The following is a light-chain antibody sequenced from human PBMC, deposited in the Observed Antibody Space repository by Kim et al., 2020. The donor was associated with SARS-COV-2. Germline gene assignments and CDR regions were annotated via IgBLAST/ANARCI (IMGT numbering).Light chain of an antibody. CDR2: GKN. V-gene: IGLV3-19*01. Sequence: ALGQTVRITCQGASLRTYYASWYQQKPGQAPLLVIYGKNNRPSGIPDRFSGSSSGNTASLTVTGAQAVDEADYYCNSRDNSGDHVVFGGGTQPTVL. CDR3: NSRDNSGDHVV. J-gene: IGLJ2*01. CDR1: SLRTYY.